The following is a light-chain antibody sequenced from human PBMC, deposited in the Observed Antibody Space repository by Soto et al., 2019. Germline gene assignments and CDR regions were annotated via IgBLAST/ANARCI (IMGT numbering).Light chain of an antibody. V-gene: IGKV3-20*01. Sequence: EIVVTQSPGTLSLSPGERATLSCRASQSVSSSYLAWYQQKPGQTPRLLIYVASSRATGTPERFRGSGSGTDFILIISRLEPVDVAVYYCHQYDSSPLTFGGGTKVEIK. CDR1: QSVSSSY. CDR2: VAS. CDR3: HQYDSSPLT. J-gene: IGKJ4*01.